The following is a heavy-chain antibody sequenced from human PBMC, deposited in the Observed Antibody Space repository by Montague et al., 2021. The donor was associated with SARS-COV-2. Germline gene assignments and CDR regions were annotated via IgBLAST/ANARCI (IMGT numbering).Heavy chain of an antibody. J-gene: IGHJ2*01. D-gene: IGHD3-22*01. CDR1: GGSFSDYY. CDR3: ARDAPTISMILVVMTGAGWYFDL. V-gene: IGHV4-34*01. CDR2: INHSGST. Sequence: SETLSLTCAVYGGSFSDYYWSWIRQPPGKGLEWIGEINHSGSTNYNPSLRSRVTISVDTSKNQFSLKLSVVTAADTAVYYCARDAPTISMILVVMTGAGWYFDLWGRGTLVTVSS.